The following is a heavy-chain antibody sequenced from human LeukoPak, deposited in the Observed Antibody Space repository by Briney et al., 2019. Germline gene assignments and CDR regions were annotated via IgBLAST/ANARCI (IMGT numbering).Heavy chain of an antibody. CDR1: GGSISSSSYY. J-gene: IGHJ6*02. CDR2: IYYSGST. Sequence: SETLSLTCTVSGGSISSSSYYWGWIRQPPGKGLEWIGSIYYSGSTYYNPSLKSRVTISVDKPKNQFSLKLSSVTAADTAVYYCARNPSGENYYDSSGYYPSYYYYGMDVWGQGTTVTVSS. D-gene: IGHD3-22*01. V-gene: IGHV4-39*07. CDR3: ARNPSGENYYDSSGYYPSYYYYGMDV.